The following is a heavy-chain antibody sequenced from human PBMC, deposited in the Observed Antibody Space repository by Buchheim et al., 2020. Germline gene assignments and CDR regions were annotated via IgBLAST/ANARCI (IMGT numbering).Heavy chain of an antibody. CDR2: IKQDGSEK. V-gene: IGHV3-7*01. J-gene: IGHJ4*02. Sequence: EVQLVESGGGLVQPGGSLRLSCAASGFTFSSYWMSWVRQAPGKGLEWVANIKQDGSEKYYVDSVKGRFTISRDNAKNSLYLQMSSLRAEDTAVYYCARVPDTDCSSTSCYAAFDYWGQGTL. D-gene: IGHD2-2*01. CDR3: ARVPDTDCSSTSCYAAFDY. CDR1: GFTFSSYW.